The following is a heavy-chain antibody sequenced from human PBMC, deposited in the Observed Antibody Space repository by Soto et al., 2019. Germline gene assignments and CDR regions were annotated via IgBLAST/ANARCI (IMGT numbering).Heavy chain of an antibody. D-gene: IGHD3-3*01. V-gene: IGHV1-2*04. Sequence: ASVKVSCKASGYTFTGYYMHWVRQAPGQGLEWMGWINPNSGGTNYAQKFQGWVTMTRDTSISTAYMELSRLRSDDTAVYYCARGTTIFGVVIHQNFDYWGQGTLVTVSS. CDR2: INPNSGGT. CDR1: GYTFTGYY. J-gene: IGHJ4*02. CDR3: ARGTTIFGVVIHQNFDY.